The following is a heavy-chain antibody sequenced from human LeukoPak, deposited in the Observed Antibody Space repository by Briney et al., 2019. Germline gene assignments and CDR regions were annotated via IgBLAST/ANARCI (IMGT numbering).Heavy chain of an antibody. CDR3: AREWALPGAYYMDV. CDR2: ISSDGRNT. CDR1: GFTFSTYW. V-gene: IGHV3-74*01. J-gene: IGHJ6*03. D-gene: IGHD7-27*01. Sequence: GGSLRLSCAASGFTFSTYWMHWVRQAPGKGLVWVSRISSDGRNTIYADSVKGRFTISRDSADNTLFLQMNSLRGDDTAVYYCAREWALPGAYYMDVWGKGTTVTVSS.